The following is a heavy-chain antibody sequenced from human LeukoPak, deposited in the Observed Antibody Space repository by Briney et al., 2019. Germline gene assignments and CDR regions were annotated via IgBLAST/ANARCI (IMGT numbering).Heavy chain of an antibody. D-gene: IGHD5-18*01. Sequence: PGRSLRLSCAASGFTFDDYAMHWVRQAPGKGLEWVSGISWNSGSIGYADSVKGRFTISRDSAKNSLYLQMNSLRAEDTALYYCAKDIGYGYSYGSFDYWGQGTLVTVSS. CDR2: ISWNSGSI. CDR3: AKDIGYGYSYGSFDY. J-gene: IGHJ4*02. V-gene: IGHV3-9*01. CDR1: GFTFDDYA.